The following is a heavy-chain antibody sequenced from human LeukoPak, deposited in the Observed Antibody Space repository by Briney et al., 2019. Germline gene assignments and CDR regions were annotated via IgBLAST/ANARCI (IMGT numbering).Heavy chain of an antibody. CDR1: GCSFSNYA. Sequence: GGSLLLSCTVSGCSFSNYAMSWVRQAPGKGLEWVSGMNDGDHGSYYGESVRGRFTIARDNSKNMMFLQMDSLRAEDTAIYYCAKHQDADRNRAGWFDYWGQGILVTVSS. V-gene: IGHV3-23*01. D-gene: IGHD1/OR15-1a*01. J-gene: IGHJ5*01. CDR3: AKHQDADRNRAGWFDY. CDR2: MNDGDHGS.